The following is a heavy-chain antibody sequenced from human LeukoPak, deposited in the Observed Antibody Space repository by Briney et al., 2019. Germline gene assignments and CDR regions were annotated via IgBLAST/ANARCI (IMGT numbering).Heavy chain of an antibody. CDR2: IKTDGSQI. CDR3: ARDLNWETY. D-gene: IGHD7-27*01. Sequence: PGGSLRLSCVASGFTFSSYWMTWVPRAPGRGLEWVANIKTDGSQIYYVDSVKGRFTISRDNAKNSLYLQMNSLRAEDTAVYYCARDLNWETYWGQGTLVSVSS. V-gene: IGHV3-7*01. CDR1: GFTFSSYW. J-gene: IGHJ4*02.